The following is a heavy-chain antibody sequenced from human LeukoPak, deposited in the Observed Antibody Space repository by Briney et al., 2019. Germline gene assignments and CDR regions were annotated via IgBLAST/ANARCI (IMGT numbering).Heavy chain of an antibody. D-gene: IGHD6-6*01. J-gene: IGHJ4*02. CDR1: GFTVSSNY. V-gene: IGHV3-53*05. Sequence: GGSLRLSCAASGFTVSSNYITWVRQAPGKGLEWVSVTYSGGRTYYADSVKGRFTISRDNSKNTLYLQMNSLRAADTAVYYCARDKGTSYLSSFDYWGQGTLVTVSS. CDR3: ARDKGTSYLSSFDY. CDR2: TYSGGRT.